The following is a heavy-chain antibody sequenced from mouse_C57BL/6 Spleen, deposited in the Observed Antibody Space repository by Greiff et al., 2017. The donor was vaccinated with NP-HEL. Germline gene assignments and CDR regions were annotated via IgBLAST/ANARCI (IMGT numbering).Heavy chain of an antibody. Sequence: VQLQQSGAELVRPGTSVKVSCKASGYAFTNSLIEWVKQRPGQGLEWIGVINPGSGGTNYNEKFQGKATLTADKSSSTAYMQLSSLTSEDSAVYFCAREGYYVDYWGQGTTLTVSS. J-gene: IGHJ2*01. CDR2: INPGSGGT. CDR3: AREGYYVDY. CDR1: GYAFTNSL. V-gene: IGHV1-54*01.